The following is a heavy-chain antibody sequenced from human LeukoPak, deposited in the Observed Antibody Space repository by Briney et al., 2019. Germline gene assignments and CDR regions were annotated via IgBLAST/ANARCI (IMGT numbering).Heavy chain of an antibody. CDR2: IIPIFGTA. D-gene: IGHD6-25*01. V-gene: IGHV1-69*05. J-gene: IGHJ5*02. CDR1: GGTFSSYA. Sequence: SVKISCKASGGTFSSYAISWVRQAPGQGLEWMGRIIPIFGTANYAQKFQGRVTITTDESTSTAYMELSSLRSEDTAVYYCAIIPRGYFNWFDPWGQGTLVTVSS. CDR3: AIIPRGYFNWFDP.